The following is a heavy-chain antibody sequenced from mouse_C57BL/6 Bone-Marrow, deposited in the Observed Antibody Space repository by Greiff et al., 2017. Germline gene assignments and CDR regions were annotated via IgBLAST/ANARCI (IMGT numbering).Heavy chain of an antibody. J-gene: IGHJ3*01. Sequence: QVQLQQPGAELVMPGASVKLSCKASGYTFTSYWMHWVKQRPGQGLEWVGEIGPSDSYTTYNQKFKGKSTLTVDKSSSTSYMQLSILTSEDAAVYYCARATWFAYWGQGTLVTVSA. CDR1: GYTFTSYW. V-gene: IGHV1-69*01. CDR2: IGPSDSYT. CDR3: ARATWFAY.